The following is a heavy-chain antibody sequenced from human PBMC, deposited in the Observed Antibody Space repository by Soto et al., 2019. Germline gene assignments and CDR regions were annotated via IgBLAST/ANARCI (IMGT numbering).Heavy chain of an antibody. D-gene: IGHD6-6*01. CDR1: GFTFSSYW. CDR2: INSDGSST. CDR3: ARGEAARPHLQYYYYGMDV. J-gene: IGHJ6*02. Sequence: EVQLVESGGGLVQPGGSLRLSCAASGFTFSSYWMHWVRQAPGKGLVWVSRINSDGSSTSYADSVKGRFTISRDNAKNTLYLQMNSLRAEDTAVYYCARGEAARPHLQYYYYGMDVWGQGTTVTVSS. V-gene: IGHV3-74*01.